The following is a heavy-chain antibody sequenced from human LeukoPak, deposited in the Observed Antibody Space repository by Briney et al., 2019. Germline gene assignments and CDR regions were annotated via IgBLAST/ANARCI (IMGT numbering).Heavy chain of an antibody. Sequence: SETLSLTCTVSGGSITSYYWSWLRRSAGKGLEWVGRIYMTGSTTYNPSLKGRVTMSLDTSKNQFSLKLSSVTAADTAVYYCARDSGTTGEVKFDPWGQGTLVTVSS. CDR2: IYMTGST. CDR3: ARDSGTTGEVKFDP. CDR1: GGSITSYY. D-gene: IGHD3-10*01. V-gene: IGHV4-4*07. J-gene: IGHJ5*02.